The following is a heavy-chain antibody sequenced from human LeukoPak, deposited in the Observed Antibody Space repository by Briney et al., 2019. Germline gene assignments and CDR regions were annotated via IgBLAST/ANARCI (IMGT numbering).Heavy chain of an antibody. V-gene: IGHV3-30*02. Sequence: GGSLRLXCAASGFTFSSYGMHWVRQAPGKGLEWVAFIRNDGSNKYYADSVKGRFTISRDNSKNTLYLQMNSLRAEDTAVYYCAKEPYYDFWSGYSVYYMDVWGKGTTVTVSS. CDR1: GFTFSSYG. J-gene: IGHJ6*03. CDR2: IRNDGSNK. D-gene: IGHD3-3*01. CDR3: AKEPYYDFWSGYSVYYMDV.